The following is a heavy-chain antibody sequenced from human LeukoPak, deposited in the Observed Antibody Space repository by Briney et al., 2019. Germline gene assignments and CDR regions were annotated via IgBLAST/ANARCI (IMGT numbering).Heavy chain of an antibody. D-gene: IGHD2-15*01. V-gene: IGHV3-33*06. CDR2: IWYDGSNK. CDR3: AKESHCSGGSCSPHFGY. J-gene: IGHJ4*02. CDR1: GFTFSSYG. Sequence: GGSLRLSCAASGFTFSSYGMHWVRQAPGKGLEWVAVIWYDGSNKYYADSVKGRFTISRDNSKNTLYLQMNSLRAEDTAVYYCAKESHCSGGSCSPHFGYWGQGTLVTVSS.